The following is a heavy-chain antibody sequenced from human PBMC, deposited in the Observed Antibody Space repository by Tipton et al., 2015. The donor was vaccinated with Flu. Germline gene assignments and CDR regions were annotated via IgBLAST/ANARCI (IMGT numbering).Heavy chain of an antibody. CDR2: INYSGTS. V-gene: IGHV4-59*13. D-gene: IGHD3-16*01. J-gene: IGHJ4*02. Sequence: TLSLTCIVSGDSISGYYWNWIRQPPGKGLGWIGYINYSGTSYYNPSLKGRVIISLDTSRNQVSLKLTSVTAAEPAVYYCARERSGGVPGHFDYWGQGTLVTVSS. CDR1: GDSISGYY. CDR3: ARERSGGVPGHFDY.